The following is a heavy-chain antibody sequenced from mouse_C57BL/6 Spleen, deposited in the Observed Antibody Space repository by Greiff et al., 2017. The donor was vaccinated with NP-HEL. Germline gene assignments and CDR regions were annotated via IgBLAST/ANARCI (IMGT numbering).Heavy chain of an antibody. V-gene: IGHV1-15*01. CDR3: TRRTDGYYGRFAY. CDR2: IDPETGGT. Sequence: QVQLKQSGAELVRPGASVTLSCKASGYTFTDYEMHWVKQTPVHGLEWIGAIDPETGGTAYNQKFKGKAILTADKSSSTAYMELRSLTSEDSAVYYCTRRTDGYYGRFAYWGQGTLVTVSA. D-gene: IGHD2-3*01. CDR1: GYTFTDYE. J-gene: IGHJ3*01.